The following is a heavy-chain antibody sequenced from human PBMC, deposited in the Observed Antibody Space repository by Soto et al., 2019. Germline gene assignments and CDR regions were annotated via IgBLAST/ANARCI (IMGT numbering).Heavy chain of an antibody. CDR3: ANAVMYSGSSPKRFDF. D-gene: IGHD6-13*01. CDR1: GFTFSSYA. V-gene: IGHV3-23*01. J-gene: IGHJ4*02. CDR2: ISGSGGST. Sequence: GGSLRLSCAASGFTFSSYAMSWVRQAPGKGLEWVSAISGSGGSTYYADSVKGRFTISRDNSKNTLYLQMNSLRAEDTAVYYCANAVMYSGSSPKRFDFWGQGTLVTVSS.